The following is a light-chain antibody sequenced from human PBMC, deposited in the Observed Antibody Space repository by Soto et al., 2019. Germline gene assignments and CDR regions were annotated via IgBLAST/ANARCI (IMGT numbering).Light chain of an antibody. CDR1: SSNIGSNY. CDR3: AVWDDSLSGPV. V-gene: IGLV1-47*01. CDR2: RNN. J-gene: IGLJ2*01. Sequence: QSVLTQPPSASGTPGQRVTISCSGSSSNIGSNYVYWYQQLPGTAPKLLIYRNNQRPSGVPDRFSGSKSGTSASLAISGLRSEDEADYDCAVWDDSLSGPVFGGGTQLTVL.